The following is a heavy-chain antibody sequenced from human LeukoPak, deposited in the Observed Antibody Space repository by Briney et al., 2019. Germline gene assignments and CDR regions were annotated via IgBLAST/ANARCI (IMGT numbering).Heavy chain of an antibody. CDR2: ISWNGGST. J-gene: IGHJ4*02. CDR1: GFTFDDYG. Sequence: PGGSMRLSCAASGFTFDDYGMSWVRQAPGKGLEWVSGISWNGGSTGYADSVKGRFTISRDNAKNSLYLQMNSLRAEDTALYYCARGVVSGAWTGYDYWGQGTLVTVSS. D-gene: IGHD3/OR15-3a*01. V-gene: IGHV3-20*04. CDR3: ARGVVSGAWTGYDY.